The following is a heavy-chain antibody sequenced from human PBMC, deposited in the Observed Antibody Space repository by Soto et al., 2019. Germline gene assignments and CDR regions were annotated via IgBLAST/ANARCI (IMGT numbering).Heavy chain of an antibody. Sequence: GGSLRLSCAASGFTFSSYWMHWVRQAPGKGLVWVSRINSDGSSTSYADSVKGRFTISRDNAKNTLYLQMNSLRAEDTAVYYCARPQYSSSWDLDYWGQGTLVTVSS. D-gene: IGHD6-13*01. CDR2: INSDGSST. J-gene: IGHJ4*02. CDR1: GFTFSSYW. CDR3: ARPQYSSSWDLDY. V-gene: IGHV3-74*01.